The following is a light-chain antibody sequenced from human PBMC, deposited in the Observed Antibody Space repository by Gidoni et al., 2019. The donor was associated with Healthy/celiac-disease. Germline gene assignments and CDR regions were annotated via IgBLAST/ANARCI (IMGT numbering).Light chain of an antibody. J-gene: IGKJ3*01. CDR2: LGS. Sequence: LQKPGQSPQLLIYLGSNRASGVPDRFSGSGSGTDFTLKISRVETEDVGVYYCMQALQTPFTFGPXAKVDIK. V-gene: IGKV2-28*01. CDR3: MQALQTPFT.